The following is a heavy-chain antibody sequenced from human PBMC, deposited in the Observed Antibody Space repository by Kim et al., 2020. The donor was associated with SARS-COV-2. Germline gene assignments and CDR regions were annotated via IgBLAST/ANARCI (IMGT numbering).Heavy chain of an antibody. J-gene: IGHJ4*02. D-gene: IGHD1-26*01. CDR3: ARDPFGSSRGDFDY. Sequence: YAGSLKGRFTISRDNAKNSLYLQMNSLRDDDTAVYYCARDPFGSSRGDFDYWGQGTLVTVSS. V-gene: IGHV3-48*02.